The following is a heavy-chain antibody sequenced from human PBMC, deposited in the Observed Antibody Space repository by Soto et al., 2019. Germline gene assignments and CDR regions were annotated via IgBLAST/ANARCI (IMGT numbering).Heavy chain of an antibody. J-gene: IGHJ6*02. CDR1: VFTFSSYS. CDR3: AGLSFSDSMDV. V-gene: IGHV3-48*04. CDR2: ISSSSSTI. Sequence: PGGSLRLSCAASVFTFSSYSMNWVRQAPGKGLEWVSYISSSSSTIYYADSVTGRFTISRDNAKSSLYLQLNSLRAEDTAVYYCAGLSFSDSMDVWGQGTTVTVSS. D-gene: IGHD2-15*01.